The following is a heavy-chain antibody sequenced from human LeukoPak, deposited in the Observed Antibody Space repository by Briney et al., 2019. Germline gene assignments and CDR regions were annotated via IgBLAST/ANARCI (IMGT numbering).Heavy chain of an antibody. CDR2: ISSSSSYI. D-gene: IGHD4-17*01. CDR1: GFTFSSYS. J-gene: IGHJ4*02. V-gene: IGHV3-21*01. Sequence: GGSLRLSCAASGFTFSSYSMNWVRQAPGKGLEGVSSISSSSSYIYYADSVKGRFTISRDNAKNSLYLQMNSLRAEDTAVYYCARDLLTTVTPHFVDYWGQGTLVTVSS. CDR3: ARDLLTTVTPHFVDY.